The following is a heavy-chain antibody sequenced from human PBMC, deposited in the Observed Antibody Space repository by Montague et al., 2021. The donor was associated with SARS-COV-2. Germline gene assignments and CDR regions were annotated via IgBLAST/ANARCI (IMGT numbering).Heavy chain of an antibody. J-gene: IGHJ4*02. V-gene: IGHV4-39*01. CDR2: IYYSGST. Sequence: SETLSLTCTVSGGSISSSSYYWGWIRQPPGKGLEWIGSIYYSGSTYYNPSLKSRVTISVDTSKNQFSLKLSSVTAADTAVYYCARHIWWCGELVLDYFDHWGQGTLVTVSS. CDR3: ARHIWWCGELVLDYFDH. D-gene: IGHD3-10*01. CDR1: GGSISSSSYY.